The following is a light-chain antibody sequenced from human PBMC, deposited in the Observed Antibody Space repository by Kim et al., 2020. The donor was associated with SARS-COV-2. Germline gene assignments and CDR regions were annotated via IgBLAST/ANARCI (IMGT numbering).Light chain of an antibody. CDR2: DSS. CDR3: QQYNNWPPYT. CDR1: QIVSTN. V-gene: IGKV3-15*01. Sequence: VSPGERATLSCRASQIVSTNVAWYQQKPGQAPRLLIYDSSTRATDIPARFSGSGSGTEFTLTISGLQSEDFAVYCCQQYNNWPPYTFGQGTKLEIK. J-gene: IGKJ2*01.